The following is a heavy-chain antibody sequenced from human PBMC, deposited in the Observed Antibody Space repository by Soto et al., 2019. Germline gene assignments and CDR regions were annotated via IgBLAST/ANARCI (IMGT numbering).Heavy chain of an antibody. V-gene: IGHV3-23*01. J-gene: IGHJ4*02. CDR3: AKFEGYRGYPAIDY. Sequence: PGGSLRLSCAASGFTFSSYAMSWVRQAPGKGLEWVSAISGSGGSTYYADSVKGRFTISRDNSKNTLYLQMNSLRAEDTAVYYCAKFEGYRGYPAIDYWGQGTLVTVSS. CDR2: ISGSGGST. CDR1: GFTFSSYA. D-gene: IGHD5-12*01.